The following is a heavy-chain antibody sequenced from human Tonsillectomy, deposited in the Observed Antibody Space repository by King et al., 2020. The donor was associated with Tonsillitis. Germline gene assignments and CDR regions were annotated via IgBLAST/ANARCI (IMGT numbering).Heavy chain of an antibody. J-gene: IGHJ4*02. CDR2: ISGSGGST. V-gene: IGHV3-23*04. Sequence: VQLVESGRNLVQPGGSLRLSCAASGFTFRSYAMSWVRQATGKGLEWISAISGSGGSTYYADSVKGRFTISRDNSKNKLYLQMNSLRAEDTGVYYCAKGVLLLFGDLLDFFDYWGQGTLVTVSS. CDR3: AKGVLLLFGDLLDFFDY. D-gene: IGHD3-10*01. CDR1: GFTFRSYA.